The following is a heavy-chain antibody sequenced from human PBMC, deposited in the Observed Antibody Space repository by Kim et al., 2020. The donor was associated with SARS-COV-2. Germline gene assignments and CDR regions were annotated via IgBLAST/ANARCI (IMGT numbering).Heavy chain of an antibody. CDR2: IYYSGST. Sequence: SETLSLTCTVSGGSISSSSYYWGWIRQPPGKGLEWIGSIYYSGSTYYNPSLKSRVTISVDTSKNQFSLKLSSVTAADTAVYYCARGYCSGGSCYHPFDYWGQGTLVTVSS. CDR3: ARGYCSGGSCYHPFDY. J-gene: IGHJ4*02. D-gene: IGHD2-15*01. V-gene: IGHV4-39*01. CDR1: GGSISSSSYY.